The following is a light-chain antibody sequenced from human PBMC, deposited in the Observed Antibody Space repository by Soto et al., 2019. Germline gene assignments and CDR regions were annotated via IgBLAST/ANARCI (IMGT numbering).Light chain of an antibody. CDR2: AAS. Sequence: IQMTQSPSSLSVSVRDTVTITCLASQNIAGYLNWYQQKPGKAPKVLIYAASTLQSGVPSRFSGLGSGTTYTLSISSLQPEDFATYYCQQSYSRPRTFGQGSKVDI. CDR3: QQSYSRPRT. J-gene: IGKJ1*01. V-gene: IGKV1-39*01. CDR1: QNIAGY.